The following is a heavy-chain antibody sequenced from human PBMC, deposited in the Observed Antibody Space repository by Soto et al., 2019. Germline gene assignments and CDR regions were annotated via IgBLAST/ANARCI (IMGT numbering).Heavy chain of an antibody. D-gene: IGHD3-16*02. V-gene: IGHV3-74*01. CDR1: GFTLSGRS. CDR2: IDNAGTDS. J-gene: IGHJ6*03. Sequence: EVQLVESGGGLVQTGGSLRLSCAASGFTLSGRSMHWVRPAPGKGLVWVSGIDNAGTDSTYADSVKGRFTSSRDNAKNMLYLQMNIVSVYDTAVYYCASRSCGPDVWGKGTTVTVSS. CDR3: ASRSCGPDV.